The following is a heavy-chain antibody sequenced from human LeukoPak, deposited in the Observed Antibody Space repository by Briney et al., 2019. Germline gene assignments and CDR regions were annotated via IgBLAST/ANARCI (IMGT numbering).Heavy chain of an antibody. CDR2: IYYSGST. CDR3: ARVTGYVMEDYFDY. J-gene: IGHJ4*02. V-gene: IGHV4-59*01. D-gene: IGHD6-13*01. CDR1: GGSISSYY. Sequence: ASETLSLTCTVSGGSISSYYWSWLRQPPGKGLEWIGYIYYSGSTNYNPSLKSRVTISVDTSKNQFSLRLSSVTAADTAVYYCARVTGYVMEDYFDYWGQGTLVTVSS.